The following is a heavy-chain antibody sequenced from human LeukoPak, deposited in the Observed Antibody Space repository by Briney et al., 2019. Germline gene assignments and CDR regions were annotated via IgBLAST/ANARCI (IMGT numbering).Heavy chain of an antibody. J-gene: IGHJ3*02. V-gene: IGHV3-64D*09. D-gene: IGHD1-1*01. CDR2: ISSNGGST. Sequence: GGPLTLSCSASGFTFSNYAMHWVRQAPGKGLEYVSAISSNGGSTYYAESVKGRFTISRDNSKNTLYLQMSSLRAEDTAVYYCVKDRSEHWPANDAFDIWGQGTMVTVSS. CDR1: GFTFSNYA. CDR3: VKDRSEHWPANDAFDI.